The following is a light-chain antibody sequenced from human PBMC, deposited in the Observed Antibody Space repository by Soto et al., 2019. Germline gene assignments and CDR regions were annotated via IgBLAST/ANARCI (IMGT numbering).Light chain of an antibody. CDR2: NVN. CDR1: SSDVGNYNY. CDR3: SSFTSSTTYV. V-gene: IGLV2-14*01. Sequence: QCALTQSASVSGSPGQSITIYCTGTSSDVGNYNYVSWYQQHPGEVPKLIIFNVNNRPSGVSNRFSGSKSGNTASLTISGLQAEDEADYYCSSFTSSTTYVFGTGTKVTVL. J-gene: IGLJ1*01.